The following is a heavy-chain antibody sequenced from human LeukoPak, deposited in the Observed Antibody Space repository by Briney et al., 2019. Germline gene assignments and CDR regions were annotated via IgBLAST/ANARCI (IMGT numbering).Heavy chain of an antibody. D-gene: IGHD6-13*01. Sequence: GASVKVSCKASGYTFTGYYMHWVRQAPGQGLEWMGWINPNSGGTNYAQKFQGRVTMTRDTSISTAYMELSRLRSDDTAVYYCARVNWEQQLESVDYWGQGTLVTVSS. CDR3: ARVNWEQQLESVDY. CDR2: INPNSGGT. CDR1: GYTFTGYY. J-gene: IGHJ4*02. V-gene: IGHV1-2*02.